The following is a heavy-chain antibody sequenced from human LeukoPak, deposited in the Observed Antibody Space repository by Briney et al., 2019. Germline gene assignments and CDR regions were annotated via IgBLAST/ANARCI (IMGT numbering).Heavy chain of an antibody. J-gene: IGHJ4*02. V-gene: IGHV3-23*01. CDR2: ISGGGGST. Sequence: GGSLRLSCTASRFTFSDYGMHWVRQAPGKGLEWVSAISGGGGSTYYAGSVKGRFTISRDSSKNALYLQMDSLRAEDTAVYYCAKSHSGWYSFDYWGQGALVTVSS. CDR3: AKSHSGWYSFDY. D-gene: IGHD6-19*01. CDR1: RFTFSDYG.